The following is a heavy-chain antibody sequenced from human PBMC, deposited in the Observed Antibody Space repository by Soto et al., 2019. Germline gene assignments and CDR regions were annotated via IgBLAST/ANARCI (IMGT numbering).Heavy chain of an antibody. Sequence: ASVKVSCKASGYTFTSYGISWVRQAPGQGLEWMGWISAYNGNTNYAQKLQGRVTMTTDTSTSTAYMELRSLRSDDTAVYYCASGVQQLRLYYYCMDVWGQETTVTVAS. V-gene: IGHV1-18*04. CDR1: GYTFTSYG. CDR2: ISAYNGNT. CDR3: ASGVQQLRLYYYCMDV. D-gene: IGHD6-13*01. J-gene: IGHJ6*02.